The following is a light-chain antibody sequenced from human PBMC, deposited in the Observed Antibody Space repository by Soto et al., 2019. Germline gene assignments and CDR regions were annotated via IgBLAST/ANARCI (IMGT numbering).Light chain of an antibody. CDR3: QHYSSYPIA. CDR2: KAS. Sequence: DIQMTQSPSTLSASVGDRVTITCRASQSITYWLAWYQQRPGKAPNLLIYKASRLESGVPSRFSGSGSGTEFTLTISSLQPDDFATYYCQHYSSYPIAFGGGTKVEIK. V-gene: IGKV1-5*03. J-gene: IGKJ4*01. CDR1: QSITYW.